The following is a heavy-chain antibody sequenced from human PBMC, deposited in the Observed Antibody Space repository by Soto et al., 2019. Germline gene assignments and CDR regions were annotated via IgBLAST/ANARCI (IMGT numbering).Heavy chain of an antibody. V-gene: IGHV4-34*01. Sequence: SETLSLTCAVYGGSFSGYYWSWIRQPPGKGLEWIGEINHSGSTNYNPSLKSRVTISVDTSKNQFSLKLSSVTAADTAVYYCASHPQTYCGADCYSTGPDYWGQGTLVTVSS. CDR3: ASHPQTYCGADCYSTGPDY. J-gene: IGHJ4*02. CDR1: GGSFSGYY. CDR2: INHSGST. D-gene: IGHD2-21*01.